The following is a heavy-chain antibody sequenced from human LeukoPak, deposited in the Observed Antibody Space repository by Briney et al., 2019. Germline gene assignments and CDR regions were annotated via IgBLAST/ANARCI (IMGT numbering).Heavy chain of an antibody. D-gene: IGHD3-9*01. CDR3: ARSYYDILGAFDY. CDR1: GGTFSSYA. V-gene: IGHV1-69*13. CDR2: IIPIFGTA. J-gene: IGHJ4*02. Sequence: SVKVSCKASGGTFSSYAISWVRQAPGQGLEWMGGIIPIFGTANYAQKFQGRVTITADESTSTAYMELSSLGSEDTAVYYCARSYYDILGAFDYWGQGTLVTVSS.